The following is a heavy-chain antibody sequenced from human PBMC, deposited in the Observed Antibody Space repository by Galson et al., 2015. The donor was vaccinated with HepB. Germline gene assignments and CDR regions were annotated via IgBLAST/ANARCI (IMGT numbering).Heavy chain of an antibody. CDR2: IYHSGST. D-gene: IGHD4-23*01. Sequence: LSLTCTVSGGSISSYYWSWIRQPPGKGLEWIGYIYHSGSTNYNPSLKSRVTISVDTSKNLFSLKLSSVTAADTAVYYCARAGGYGGTVAEYFQHWGQGTLVTVSS. V-gene: IGHV4-59*08. J-gene: IGHJ1*01. CDR1: GGSISSYY. CDR3: ARAGGYGGTVAEYFQH.